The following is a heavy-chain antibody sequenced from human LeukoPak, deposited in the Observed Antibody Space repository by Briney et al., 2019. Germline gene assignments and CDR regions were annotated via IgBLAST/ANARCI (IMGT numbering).Heavy chain of an antibody. D-gene: IGHD2-15*01. CDR2: ISGSGGST. CDR1: GFTFSSYA. J-gene: IGHJ6*03. CDR3: AKGGRGAYYYYYMDV. V-gene: IGHV3-23*01. Sequence: GGSLRLPCAASGFTFSSYAMIWVRQAPGKGLEGVSDISGSGGSTYCVDCAQGRLTIYRDNSKNTLDLQMNSLPDKHTAVYYCAKGGRGAYYYYYMDVLGKGTTVSVSS.